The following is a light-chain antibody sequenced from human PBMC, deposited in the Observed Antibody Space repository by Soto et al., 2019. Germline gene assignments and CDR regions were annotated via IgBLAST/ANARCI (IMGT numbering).Light chain of an antibody. CDR2: DAS. CDR3: QQRSNWPMYT. Sequence: EIVLTQSPATLSLSPWERATLSCRASQSVSSYLAWYQQKPGQAPRLLIYDASSRATGIPARLSGIGSGTDFTLTISSLEPEDVAVYYCQQRSNWPMYTFGQGTKLEIK. V-gene: IGKV3-11*01. J-gene: IGKJ2*01. CDR1: QSVSSY.